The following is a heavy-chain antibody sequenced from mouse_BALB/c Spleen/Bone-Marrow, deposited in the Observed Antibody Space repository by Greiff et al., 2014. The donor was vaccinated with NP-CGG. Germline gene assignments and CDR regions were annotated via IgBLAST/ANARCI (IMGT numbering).Heavy chain of an antibody. D-gene: IGHD2-3*01. CDR3: ARWLLPYGLDY. CDR2: IDPANGNT. V-gene: IGHV14-3*02. CDR1: GFNIKDTY. Sequence: EVKLKQSGAELVKPGASVKLSCTASGFNIKDTYMHWVKQRPEQGLEWIGRIDPANGNTKYDPKFQGKATITADTSSNTAYLQLSSLTSEDTAVYYCARWLLPYGLDYWGQGTSVTVSS. J-gene: IGHJ4*01.